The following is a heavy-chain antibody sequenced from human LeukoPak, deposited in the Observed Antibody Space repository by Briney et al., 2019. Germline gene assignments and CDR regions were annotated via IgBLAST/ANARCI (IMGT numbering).Heavy chain of an antibody. D-gene: IGHD3-10*01. CDR3: AKEYGSGSYSTWFDY. V-gene: IGHV3-23*01. CDR1: GFTFSSYG. CDR2: ISGSGGST. Sequence: PGGSLRLSCAASGFTFSSYGMSWVRQAPGKGLEWVSAISGSGGSTYYADSVKGRFTISRDNSKNTLYLQMNSLRAEDTAVYYCAKEYGSGSYSTWFDYWGQGTLVTVSS. J-gene: IGHJ4*02.